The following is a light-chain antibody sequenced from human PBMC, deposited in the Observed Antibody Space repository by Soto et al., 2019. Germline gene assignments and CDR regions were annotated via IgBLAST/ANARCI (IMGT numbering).Light chain of an antibody. Sequence: QSALTQPHSVSGSPGQSVTISCTGTSSDVGGYSYVSWYQQHPGKAPEPIIYDVTERPSGVPDRFSGSKSGNTASLTISGLQAEDEADYYCCSYTGSYSYVFGIGTKVTVL. J-gene: IGLJ1*01. CDR3: CSYTGSYSYV. CDR1: SSDVGGYSY. CDR2: DVT. V-gene: IGLV2-11*01.